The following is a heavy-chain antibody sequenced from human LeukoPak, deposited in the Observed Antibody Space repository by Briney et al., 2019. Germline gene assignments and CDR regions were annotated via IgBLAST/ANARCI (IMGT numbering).Heavy chain of an antibody. CDR1: GFFFSFYS. V-gene: IGHV3-48*02. CDR3: ARDTSGWYNDAFDL. D-gene: IGHD6-19*01. J-gene: IGHJ3*01. CDR2: ISSDSSSI. Sequence: AGGSLRLSCVASGFFFSFYSMNWVRQAPGKGLEWLSHISSDSSSIYDADSVKGRFAISRDNGKNSLYLQMNHLRDDDTAVYYCARDTSGWYNDAFDLWGQGTRVIVSS.